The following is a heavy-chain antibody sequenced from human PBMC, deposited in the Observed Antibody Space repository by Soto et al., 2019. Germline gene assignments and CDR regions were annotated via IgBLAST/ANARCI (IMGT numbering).Heavy chain of an antibody. CDR3: ARVPGIAXPPX. CDR2: ISAYNGNT. J-gene: IGHJ4*02. Sequence: QVQLVQSGAEVKKPGASVKVSCKASGYTFTSYGISWVRQAPGQGLEWMGWISAYNGNTNYAQKLQGRVTMTTDTSTSTAYMEXXXXXXXXXXXXXCARVPGIAXPPXWGQGTLVT. CDR1: GYTFTSYG. V-gene: IGHV1-18*01. D-gene: IGHD6-13*01.